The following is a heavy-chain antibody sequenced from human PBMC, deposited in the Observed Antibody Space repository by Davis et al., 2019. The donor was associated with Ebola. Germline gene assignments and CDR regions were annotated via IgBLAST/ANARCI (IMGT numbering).Heavy chain of an antibody. V-gene: IGHV4-4*02. Sequence: SETLSLTCAVSGGSISSSNWWSWIRQPPGKGLEWSGEITHSGNTNYNPSLKSRVTISVDRSTNQFSLKLSSVTAADTAVYYCARGGYSYGSLDYWGQGTLVTVSS. CDR1: GGSISSSNW. J-gene: IGHJ4*02. CDR3: ARGGYSYGSLDY. D-gene: IGHD5-18*01. CDR2: ITHSGNT.